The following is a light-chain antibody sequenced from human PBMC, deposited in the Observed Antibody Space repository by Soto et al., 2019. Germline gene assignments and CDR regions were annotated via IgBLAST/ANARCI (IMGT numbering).Light chain of an antibody. Sequence: EIVLTQSPTTLSVSPGESVTLSCRASQLFSSNLAWYQRRPGQAPRLLIYGSSTRATGVPARFSGSASGTELTLTISSLQSEDFGVYYCQQYNDWPRTFGQGTRLEIK. V-gene: IGKV3-15*01. CDR2: GSS. CDR3: QQYNDWPRT. J-gene: IGKJ5*01. CDR1: QLFSSN.